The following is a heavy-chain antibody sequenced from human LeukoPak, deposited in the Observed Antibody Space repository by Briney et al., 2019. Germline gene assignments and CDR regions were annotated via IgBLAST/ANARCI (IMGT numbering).Heavy chain of an antibody. CDR2: IYTSGIT. CDR1: GGSITSGSYY. V-gene: IGHV4-61*02. Sequence: PSQTLSLTCTVSGGSITSGSYYWSWIRQPAGKGLEWIGRIYTSGITNYNPSLKSRVPISVDTSKNQFSLRLSSVTAADTAVYYCARGRCSSTSCYFDPWGQGTLVTVSS. D-gene: IGHD2-2*01. J-gene: IGHJ5*02. CDR3: ARGRCSSTSCYFDP.